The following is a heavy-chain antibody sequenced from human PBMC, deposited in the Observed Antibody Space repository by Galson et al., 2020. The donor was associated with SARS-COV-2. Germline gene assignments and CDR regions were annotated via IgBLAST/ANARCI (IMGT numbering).Heavy chain of an antibody. CDR2: ISYDGSNK. CDR3: ARGGIAAAYYYYGMDV. J-gene: IGHJ6*02. CDR1: GFTFSSYA. D-gene: IGHD6-13*01. V-gene: IGHV3-30-3*01. Sequence: GESLKISCAASGFTFSSYAMHWVRQAPGKGLEWVAVISYDGSNKYYADSVKGRFTISRDNSKNTLYLQMNSLRAEDTAVYYCARGGIAAAYYYYGMDVWGQGTTVTVSS.